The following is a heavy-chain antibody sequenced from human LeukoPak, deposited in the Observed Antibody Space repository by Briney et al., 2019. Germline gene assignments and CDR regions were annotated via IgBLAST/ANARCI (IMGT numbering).Heavy chain of an antibody. CDR1: GYTFTGYY. Sequence: GASVKVSSKASGYTFTGYYMHWVRQAPGQGLEWMGWINPNSGGTNYAQKFQGRVTMTRDTSISTAYMELSRLRSDDTAVYYCARDILTGPGAFDIWGQGTMVTVSS. D-gene: IGHD3-9*01. CDR3: ARDILTGPGAFDI. J-gene: IGHJ3*02. V-gene: IGHV1-2*02. CDR2: INPNSGGT.